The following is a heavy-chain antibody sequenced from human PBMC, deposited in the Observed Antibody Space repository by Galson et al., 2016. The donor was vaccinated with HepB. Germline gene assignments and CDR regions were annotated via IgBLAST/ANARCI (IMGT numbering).Heavy chain of an antibody. D-gene: IGHD1-1*01. CDR3: ARERYKRQIDF. CDR2: ISSSTNYI. CDR1: GFTFTAYS. J-gene: IGHJ4*02. V-gene: IGHV3-21*01. Sequence: RLSCAASGFTFTAYSMTWVRQAPGKGLEWVSFISSSTNYIYYADSLKGRFTISRDNAKNSVYLQMNSLRAEDTAVYYCARERYKRQIDFWGQGTLVTVSS.